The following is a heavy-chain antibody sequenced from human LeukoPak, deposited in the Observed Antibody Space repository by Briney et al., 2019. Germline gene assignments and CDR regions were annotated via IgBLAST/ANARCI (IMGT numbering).Heavy chain of an antibody. Sequence: ASVKVSCKTSGYTFTDYYMHWVRQAPGQGLGWMGWINPNSGGTNYAQKFQGRVTMTRDTTISTAYMELSRLRSDDTAVYYCARGHYYSDGRYPLHYWGQGTLVTVSS. CDR1: GYTFTDYY. D-gene: IGHD3-22*01. J-gene: IGHJ4*02. CDR2: INPNSGGT. V-gene: IGHV1-2*02. CDR3: ARGHYYSDGRYPLHY.